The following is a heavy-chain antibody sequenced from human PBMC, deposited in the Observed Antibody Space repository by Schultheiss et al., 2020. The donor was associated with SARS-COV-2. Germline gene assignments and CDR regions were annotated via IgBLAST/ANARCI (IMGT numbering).Heavy chain of an antibody. Sequence: VGSLRLSCAASGFTFSAYSMNWLRQAPGKGLEWVSYISSGSATIYYADSVKGRFTISRDNSKNTLFLQMSSLRVEDTAVYYCVRDHRWSFDSWGQGTLVTVSS. V-gene: IGHV3-48*01. J-gene: IGHJ4*02. CDR2: ISSGSATI. D-gene: IGHD2-15*01. CDR3: VRDHRWSFDS. CDR1: GFTFSAYS.